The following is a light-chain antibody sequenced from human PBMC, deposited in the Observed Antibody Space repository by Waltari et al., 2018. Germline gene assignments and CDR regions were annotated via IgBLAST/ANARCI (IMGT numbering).Light chain of an antibody. J-gene: IGKJ5*01. Sequence: ETVLTQSPAILSLSPGERATLSCRASESVGNYLAWYQHKPGQAPRLLIYDAIKRATGIPARFSGSGSGTDFTLTISSLDPQDFAIYYCQQRANWPPITFGQGTRVDIK. CDR3: QQRANWPPIT. V-gene: IGKV3-11*01. CDR2: DAI. CDR1: ESVGNY.